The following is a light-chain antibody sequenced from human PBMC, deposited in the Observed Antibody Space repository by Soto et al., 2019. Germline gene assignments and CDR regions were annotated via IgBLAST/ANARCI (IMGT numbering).Light chain of an antibody. CDR2: GAS. V-gene: IGKV3-15*01. J-gene: IGKJ1*01. CDR3: QQYNNWPPVT. Sequence: EIVMTQSPATLSVSPGERATLSCRASQSVGSNLAWYQQKPGQAPRLLIFGASTRATGIPARFSGSGSGTEFTLTISSLQSEDFAVYYCQQYNNWPPVTFGQGTKVEIK. CDR1: QSVGSN.